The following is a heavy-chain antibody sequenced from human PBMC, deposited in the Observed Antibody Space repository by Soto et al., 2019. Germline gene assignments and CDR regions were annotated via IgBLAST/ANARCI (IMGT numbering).Heavy chain of an antibody. CDR3: TRRQYLDY. CDR2: IRSKSFGGTT. CDR1: GFTFGEYA. Sequence: GGSPRLSFTASGFTFGEYAMSWFRQAPGKGLEWVGYIRSKSFGGTTEYAASVKGRFTISRDDSKSIAYLQMDSLETEGTAVYYCTRRQYLDYWGQGILVTVSS. V-gene: IGHV3-49*03. J-gene: IGHJ4*02.